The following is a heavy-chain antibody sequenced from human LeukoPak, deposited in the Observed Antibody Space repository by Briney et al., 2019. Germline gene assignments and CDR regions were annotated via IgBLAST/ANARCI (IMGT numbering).Heavy chain of an antibody. CDR2: ISGSGGST. V-gene: IGHV3-23*01. CDR1: GFTFSSYA. CDR3: AKAEGGGSYFSY. Sequence: GGSLRLSCAASGFTFSSYAMSWVRQALGKGLEWVSAISGSGGSTYYADSVKGRFTISRDNSKNTLYLQMNSLRAEDTAVYYCAKAEGGGSYFSYWGQGTLVTVSS. D-gene: IGHD1-26*01. J-gene: IGHJ4*02.